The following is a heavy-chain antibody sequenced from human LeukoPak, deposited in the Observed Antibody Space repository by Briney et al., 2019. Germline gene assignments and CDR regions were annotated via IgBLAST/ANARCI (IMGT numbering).Heavy chain of an antibody. V-gene: IGHV3-30*02. D-gene: IGHD3-22*01. J-gene: IGHJ4*02. CDR1: GFTFSSYG. Sequence: GGSLRLSCAASGFTFSSYGMHWVRQAPGKGLEWVAFIRYDGSNKYYGDSVKGRFTISRDNAKNTLYLQMNSLRAEDTAVYYCARDPVHYYDSSGYYTYWGQGTLVTVSS. CDR2: IRYDGSNK. CDR3: ARDPVHYYDSSGYYTY.